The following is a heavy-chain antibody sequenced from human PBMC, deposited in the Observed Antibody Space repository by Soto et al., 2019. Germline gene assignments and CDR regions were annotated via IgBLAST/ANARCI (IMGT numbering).Heavy chain of an antibody. V-gene: IGHV4-59*01. Sequence: LSLTCTVSGDSISTFYWGWTRQSPGKELEWIGYVYYTGSTNYNPSLKSRVTISVDRSKNQFSLKLTSANAADTAVYYCARGRTVRNYADDSSDYFYFLDYWGQGTQVTVSS. J-gene: IGHJ4*02. D-gene: IGHD3-22*01. CDR3: ARGRTVRNYADDSSDYFYFLDY. CDR1: GDSISTFY. CDR2: VYYTGST.